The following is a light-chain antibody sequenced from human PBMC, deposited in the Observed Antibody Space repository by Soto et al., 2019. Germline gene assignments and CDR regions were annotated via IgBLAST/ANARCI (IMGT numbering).Light chain of an antibody. Sequence: AIQMTQSPSSLSASVGDRVTITCRASQDISNDLGWYQQKPGKAPKLLIYGASTLQSGVPSRFSGSGSGTDFTLTISSLQHEDSASYYCLQDHEHLTFGGGTRVEIK. CDR3: LQDHEHLT. J-gene: IGKJ4*01. CDR1: QDISND. V-gene: IGKV1-6*01. CDR2: GAS.